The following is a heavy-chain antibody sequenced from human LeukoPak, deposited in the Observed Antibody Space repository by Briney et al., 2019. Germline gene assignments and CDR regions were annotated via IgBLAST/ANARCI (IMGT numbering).Heavy chain of an antibody. CDR3: ARHISFIRGADNSDY. D-gene: IGHD3-10*01. CDR1: GGSFSGYY. V-gene: IGHV4-34*01. Sequence: SETLSLTCAVYGGSFSGYYWSWIRQPPGKGLEWIGEINHSGSTNYNPSLKSRVTISVDTSKNQFSLKLSFVTAADTAVYYCARHISFIRGADNSDYWGQGTLVTVSS. J-gene: IGHJ4*02. CDR2: INHSGST.